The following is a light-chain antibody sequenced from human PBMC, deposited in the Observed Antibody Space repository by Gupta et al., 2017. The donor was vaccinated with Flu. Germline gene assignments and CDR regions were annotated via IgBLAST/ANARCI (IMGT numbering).Light chain of an antibody. CDR3: QQDNNWPGT. J-gene: IGKJ1*01. Sequence: PVTLLVSPGERATLACRASQSVSNNLAWYYQKPGLPPRLLIYAASTRATGIPARFSGSGSGTEFTLTINSLQSEDLAVYYCQQDNNWPGTFGQGTKVEIK. V-gene: IGKV3-15*01. CDR1: QSVSNN. CDR2: AAS.